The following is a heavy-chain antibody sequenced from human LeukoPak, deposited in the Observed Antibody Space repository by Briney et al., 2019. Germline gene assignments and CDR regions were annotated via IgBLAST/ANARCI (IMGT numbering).Heavy chain of an antibody. Sequence: ASVKVSCKASGYTFTGYYMHWVRQAPGQGLEWMGWINPNSGGTNYAQKFQGRVTMTRDTSISTAYMELSRLRSDDTAVYYCARGESYYYGSGSYYNVVDAFDIWGQGTMVTVSS. CDR2: INPNSGGT. CDR1: GYTFTGYY. J-gene: IGHJ3*02. CDR3: ARGESYYYGSGSYYNVVDAFDI. V-gene: IGHV1-2*02. D-gene: IGHD3-10*01.